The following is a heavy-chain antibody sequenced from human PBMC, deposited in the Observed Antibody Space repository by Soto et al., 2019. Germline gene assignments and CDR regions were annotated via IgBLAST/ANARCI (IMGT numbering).Heavy chain of an antibody. J-gene: IGHJ6*03. CDR2: ISWNSGSI. CDR3: AKEVGNGDYEPYYYYMDV. Sequence: GGSLRLSCAASGFTFDDYAMHWVRQAPGKGLEWVSGISWNSGSIGYADSVKGRFTISRDNAKNSLYLQMNSLRAEDTALYYCAKEVGNGDYEPYYYYMDVWGKGTTVTVSS. CDR1: GFTFDDYA. D-gene: IGHD4-17*01. V-gene: IGHV3-9*01.